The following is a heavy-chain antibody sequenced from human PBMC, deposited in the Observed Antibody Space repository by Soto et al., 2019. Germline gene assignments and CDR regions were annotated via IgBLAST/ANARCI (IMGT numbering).Heavy chain of an antibody. CDR3: ARGYSYGSYWYFAL. CDR1: GFTFTGFG. J-gene: IGHJ2*01. D-gene: IGHD5-18*01. Sequence: QLQLVQSGAEVKNPGASVKVSCKASGFTFTGFGITWVRQAPGQGLEWMGWITTSNGNTNYAQNLLGRVTMTTDTSTSTAYMELWRLRSDDTAVYYCARGYSYGSYWYFALWGRGTLVTVYS. CDR2: ITTSNGNT. V-gene: IGHV1-18*04.